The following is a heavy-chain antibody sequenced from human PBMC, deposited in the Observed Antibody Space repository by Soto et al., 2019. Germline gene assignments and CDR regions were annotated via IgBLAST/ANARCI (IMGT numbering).Heavy chain of an antibody. CDR1: GGSTSKTD. CDR2: IYYSGGT. CDR3: ARAPGYFDY. V-gene: IGHV4-59*08. J-gene: IGHJ4*02. Sequence: SETLCLTCTVSGGSTSKTDGSWIRQPPGKGLEWIGYIYYSGGTTYNPSLQGRVTISVDTSKNQFSLKLSSVTAADTAVYYCARAPGYFDYWGQGTLVTVSS.